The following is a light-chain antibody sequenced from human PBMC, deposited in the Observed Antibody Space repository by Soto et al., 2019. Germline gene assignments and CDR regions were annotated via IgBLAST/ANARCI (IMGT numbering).Light chain of an antibody. Sequence: QSALTQPASVSGSHGQSITISCTGSNNDVGGYNYVSWYQQQQGKAPEIMIYEVSHRPSGVSNRFSGSKCDNTASLTISGLQAEDEDDYYCSSYTSISTLYVFGTGTTVTVL. J-gene: IGLJ1*01. CDR1: NNDVGGYNY. V-gene: IGLV2-14*01. CDR3: SSYTSISTLYV. CDR2: EVS.